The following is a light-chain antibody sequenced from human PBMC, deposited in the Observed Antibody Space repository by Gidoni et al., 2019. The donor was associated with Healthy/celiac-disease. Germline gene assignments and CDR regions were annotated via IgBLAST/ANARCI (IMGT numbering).Light chain of an antibody. V-gene: IGKV1-9*01. CDR3: QQLNSYPYT. J-gene: IGKJ2*01. CDR1: QGISSY. CDR2: AAS. Sequence: DIQLTQSPSFLSASVGDRVTITCRASQGISSYLAWYQQKPGKAPKLLIYAASTLQSGVPSRISGSGSGTEFTLTISSLQPEDSATYFCQQLNSYPYTFGQGTKLEIK.